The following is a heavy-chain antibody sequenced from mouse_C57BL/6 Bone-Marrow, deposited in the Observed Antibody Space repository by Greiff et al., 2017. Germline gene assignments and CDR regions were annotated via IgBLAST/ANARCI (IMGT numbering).Heavy chain of an antibody. D-gene: IGHD1-1*01. CDR3: ARRRRVITTVVDWYFDV. CDR2: ILPGSGST. CDR1: GYTFTGYW. Sequence: QVQLQQSGAELMKPGASVKLSCKATGYTFTGYWIEWVKQRPGHGLEWIGEILPGSGSTNYNEKFKGKATFTADTSSNTAYMQLSSLTTEDSAIYYCARRRRVITTVVDWYFDVWGTGTTVTVSS. J-gene: IGHJ1*03. V-gene: IGHV1-9*01.